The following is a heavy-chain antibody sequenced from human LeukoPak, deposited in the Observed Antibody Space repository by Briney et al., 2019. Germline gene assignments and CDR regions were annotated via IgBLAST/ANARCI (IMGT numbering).Heavy chain of an antibody. CDR1: DGSINSYY. D-gene: IGHD1-26*01. V-gene: IGHV4-59*01. Sequence: SETLSLTCSVSDGSINSYYWNWIRRPPGKGLEWIGYIYYNGNTNYSPSLKSRVTMSVDTSKNLFSLKVSSVTAADTAVYYCARERSNYYDMDVWGQGTTVTVSS. CDR2: IYYNGNT. CDR3: ARERSNYYDMDV. J-gene: IGHJ6*02.